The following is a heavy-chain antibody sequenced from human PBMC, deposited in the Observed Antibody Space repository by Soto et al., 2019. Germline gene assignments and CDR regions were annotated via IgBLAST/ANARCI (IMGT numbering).Heavy chain of an antibody. CDR3: ARGGLPMVYAIPGWFDP. CDR2: IYYSGST. CDR1: GGSISSYY. V-gene: IGHV4-59*01. D-gene: IGHD2-8*01. Sequence: SETLSLTCTVSGGSISSYYWSWIRQPSGKGLEWIGYIYYSGSTNYNPSLKSRVTISVDTSKNQFSLKLSSVTAADTAVYYCARGGLPMVYAIPGWFDPWGQGTLVTVSS. J-gene: IGHJ5*02.